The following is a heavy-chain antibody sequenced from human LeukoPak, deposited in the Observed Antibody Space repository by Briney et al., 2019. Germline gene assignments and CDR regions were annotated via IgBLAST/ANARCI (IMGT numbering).Heavy chain of an antibody. V-gene: IGHV5-51*01. D-gene: IGHD3-22*01. J-gene: IGHJ2*01. Sequence: GESLKISCQGSGYSFTTYLIAWVRQMPGKGLEWMGIIYPGDSDTKYSPSFQGQVTISADKSISTAFLQWSSLKASDTAMYYCARLPSHYDSRGYNKPWYSDFWGRGALVTVSS. CDR1: GYSFTTYL. CDR2: IYPGDSDT. CDR3: ARLPSHYDSRGYNKPWYSDF.